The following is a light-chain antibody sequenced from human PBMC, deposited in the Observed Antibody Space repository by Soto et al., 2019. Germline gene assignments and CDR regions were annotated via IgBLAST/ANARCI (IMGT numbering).Light chain of an antibody. CDR2: KAS. CDR3: QQYNSLYN. J-gene: IGKJ2*01. Sequence: DIQMTQSPSTLPASVGDRVTITCRASQSISSWLAWYQQKPGKAPKLLIYKASSLESGVPSRFSGSGSGTECTLTISSLQPDDFATDYCQQYNSLYNFGQGTKLEIK. V-gene: IGKV1-5*03. CDR1: QSISSW.